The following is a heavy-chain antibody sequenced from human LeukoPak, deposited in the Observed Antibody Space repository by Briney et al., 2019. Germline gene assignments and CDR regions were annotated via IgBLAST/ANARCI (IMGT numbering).Heavy chain of an antibody. CDR3: ARVTGSSDYGDYDDAFDI. CDR2: IYTSGST. CDR1: GGSFSGYY. V-gene: IGHV4-59*10. D-gene: IGHD4-17*01. J-gene: IGHJ3*02. Sequence: PSETLSLTCAVYGGSFSGYYWSWIRQPAGKGLEWIGRIYTSGSTNYNPSLKSRVTMSVDTSKNQFSLKLSSVTAADTAVYYCARVTGSSDYGDYDDAFDIWGQGTMVTVSS.